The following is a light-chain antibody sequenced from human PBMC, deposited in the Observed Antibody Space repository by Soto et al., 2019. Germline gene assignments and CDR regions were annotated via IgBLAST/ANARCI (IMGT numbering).Light chain of an antibody. J-gene: IGKJ1*01. CDR1: QSISSW. CDR3: QQYKSYSRT. CDR2: KAS. V-gene: IGKV1-5*03. Sequence: DIQMTQSPSTLSASVGDRVTITCRASQSISSWLAWYQQKPGKAPKLLIYKASSLESGVPSRFSGSGSGTEFTLNISSLKPDDFATYYSQQYKSYSRTFGQGTKVEIK.